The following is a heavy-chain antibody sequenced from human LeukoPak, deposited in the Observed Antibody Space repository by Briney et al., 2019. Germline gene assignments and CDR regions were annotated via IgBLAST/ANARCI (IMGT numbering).Heavy chain of an antibody. CDR3: ARVGRRYFDWFHFDY. Sequence: SETLSLTCTVSGGSISSYYWSWIRQPPGKGLEWIGYIYYSGSTNYNPSLKSRVTISVATSKNQFSLKLSSVTAAATAVYYCARVGRRYFDWFHFDYWGQGTLVTVSS. CDR2: IYYSGST. CDR1: GGSISSYY. V-gene: IGHV4-59*01. J-gene: IGHJ4*02. D-gene: IGHD3-9*01.